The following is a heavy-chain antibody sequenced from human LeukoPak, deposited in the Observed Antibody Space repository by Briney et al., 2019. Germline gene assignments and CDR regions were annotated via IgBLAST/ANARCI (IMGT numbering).Heavy chain of an antibody. Sequence: GGSLRLSCAASGFTFDDYAMHWVRQAPGKGLEWVSGISWNSGSIGYADSVKGRFTISRDNAKNSLYLQMNSLRAEDTAIYYCVRDRGTYRPIDYWGQGTLVTVSS. CDR2: ISWNSGSI. D-gene: IGHD1-26*01. V-gene: IGHV3-9*01. CDR3: VRDRGTYRPIDY. J-gene: IGHJ4*02. CDR1: GFTFDDYA.